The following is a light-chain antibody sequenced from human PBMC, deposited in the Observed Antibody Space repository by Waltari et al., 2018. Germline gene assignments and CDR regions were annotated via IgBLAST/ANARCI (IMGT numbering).Light chain of an antibody. Sequence: SYELTQPPSVSVSPGQTASITCSGDKLGAKYACWYQQKPGLSPVVVLYQDTKRPSGIPARFSGSNSGNTDTLTISGTQAMYEADYYCQARYSSTYHVVCGGGTKLTVL. J-gene: IGLJ2*01. CDR1: KLGAKY. CDR3: QARYSSTYHVV. V-gene: IGLV3-1*01. CDR2: QDT.